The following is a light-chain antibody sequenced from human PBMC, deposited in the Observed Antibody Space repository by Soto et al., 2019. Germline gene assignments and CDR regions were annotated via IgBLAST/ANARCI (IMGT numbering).Light chain of an antibody. CDR2: DTS. Sequence: EIVLTQSPASLSLSPGERATLSCRASQSVDSFLAWYKQKPGRTPRFLIYDTSNRATAIPARFSGSGSGTDFTLTISRLEPEDFAVYYCQVRTDWPPFKYTFGQGTKLEVK. CDR3: QVRTDWPPFKYT. CDR1: QSVDSF. J-gene: IGKJ2*01. V-gene: IGKV3-11*01.